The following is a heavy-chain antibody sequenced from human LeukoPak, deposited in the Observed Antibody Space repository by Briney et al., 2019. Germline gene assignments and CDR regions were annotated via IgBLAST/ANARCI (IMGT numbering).Heavy chain of an antibody. CDR3: AREADWYGTT. D-gene: IGHD3/OR15-3a*01. V-gene: IGHV4-61*01. CDR1: GGSISSSSYY. J-gene: IGHJ4*02. CDR2: IYYSGST. Sequence: SETLSLTCTVSGGSISSSSYYWSWIRQPPGKGLEWIGYIYYSGSTNYDPSLKSRVTISVDTSKNQFSLKLSSVTAADTAVYYCAREADWYGTTWGQGTLVTVSS.